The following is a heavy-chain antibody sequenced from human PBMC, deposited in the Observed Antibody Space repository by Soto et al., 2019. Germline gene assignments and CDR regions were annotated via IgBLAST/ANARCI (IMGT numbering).Heavy chain of an antibody. CDR3: ARHAIFGVVISRNWFDP. CDR2: IYYSGST. V-gene: IGHV4-59*08. D-gene: IGHD3-3*01. J-gene: IGHJ5*02. Sequence: SETLSLTCTVSGGSISSYYWSWIRQPPGKGLEWIGYIYYSGSTNYNPSLKSRVTISVDTSKNQFSLKLSSVTAADTAVYYCARHAIFGVVISRNWFDPWGQGTLVTVSS. CDR1: GGSISSYY.